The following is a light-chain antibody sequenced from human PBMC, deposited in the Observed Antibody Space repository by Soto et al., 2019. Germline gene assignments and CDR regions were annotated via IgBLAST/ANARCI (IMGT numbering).Light chain of an antibody. CDR1: SSDVGGYNY. CDR2: EVS. CDR3: SSYAGSILYV. J-gene: IGLJ1*01. V-gene: IGLV2-8*01. Sequence: QSALTQPPSASGSPGQSVTISCTGTSSDVGGYNYVSWYQQHPGKAPKLMIYEVSKRPSGVPGRFSGSKSGNTASLTVSGLQAEDEADYYCSSYAGSILYVFGTGTKLTVL.